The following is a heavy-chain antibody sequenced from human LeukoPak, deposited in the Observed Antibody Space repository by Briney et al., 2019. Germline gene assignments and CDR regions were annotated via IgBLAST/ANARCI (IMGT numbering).Heavy chain of an antibody. J-gene: IGHJ4*02. V-gene: IGHV4-59*01. D-gene: IGHD6-13*01. CDR3: ARVQQQLLPFDY. CDR2: IYYSGST. Sequence: SETLSLTCSVSGGSISSNYWSWIRQPPGKGLEWIGNIYYSGSTNYNPSLESRVTISVGTSKNQFSLKLSSVTAADTAVYYCARVQQQLLPFDYWGQGILVTVSS. CDR1: GGSISSNY.